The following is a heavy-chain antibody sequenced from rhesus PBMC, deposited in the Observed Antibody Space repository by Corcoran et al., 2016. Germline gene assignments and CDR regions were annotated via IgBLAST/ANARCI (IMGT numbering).Heavy chain of an antibody. J-gene: IGHJ4*01. Sequence: EVQLVESGGGLVQPGGSLRLSCAASGFTFRSSARHWVRPASGKGLEWVGRIRSKSKNYETGYAASVKGRFTISRDDSKNTAYLQMNSLKTEDTAVYYCTTPPLWSGYYLDYWGQGVLVTVSS. CDR1: GFTFRSSA. D-gene: IGHD3-3*01. V-gene: IGHV3-118*01. CDR3: TTPPLWSGYYLDY. CDR2: IRSKSKNYET.